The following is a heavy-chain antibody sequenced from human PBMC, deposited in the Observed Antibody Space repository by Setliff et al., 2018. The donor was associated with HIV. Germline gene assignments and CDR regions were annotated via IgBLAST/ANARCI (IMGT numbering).Heavy chain of an antibody. CDR1: GYFINSGYY. CDR2: VYHSGST. D-gene: IGHD3-10*01. J-gene: IGHJ3*01. CDR3: ARSITMVRGSVMTGGAFDV. V-gene: IGHV4-38-2*02. Sequence: PSETLSLTCIVSGYFINSGYYWGWVRQPPGKGLEWIGSVYHSGSTYYKPSLKSRLTISVDTSKNKLSLKLTSVTAADTAKYYCARSITMVRGSVMTGGAFDVWGQGAKVTVSS.